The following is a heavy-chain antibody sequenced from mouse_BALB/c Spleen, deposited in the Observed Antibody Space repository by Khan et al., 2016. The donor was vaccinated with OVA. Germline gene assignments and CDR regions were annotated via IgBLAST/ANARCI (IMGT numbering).Heavy chain of an antibody. J-gene: IGHJ3*01. CDR2: SNSDGTYT. CDR1: GFTFSNYG. Sequence: EVELVESGGDLVKPGGSLKLSCAASGFTFSNYGMSWVRQIPDKRLEWVATSNSDGTYTYYPDSVKGRFTISRNNAKNTLYLEMSSLKSEDTAMYYCASHLTGSFAYWGQGTLVTVSA. CDR3: ASHLTGSFAY. D-gene: IGHD4-1*01. V-gene: IGHV5-6*01.